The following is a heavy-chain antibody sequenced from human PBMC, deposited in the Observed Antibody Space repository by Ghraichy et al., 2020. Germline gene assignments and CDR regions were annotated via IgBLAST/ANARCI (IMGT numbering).Heavy chain of an antibody. J-gene: IGHJ5*02. CDR1: GFTFSSYA. CDR2: ISGSGGST. CDR3: AKDGGSYYGSGSYSINWFDP. Sequence: GGSLRLSCAASGFTFSSYAMSWVRQAPGKGLEWVSAISGSGGSTYYADSVKGRFTISRDNSKNTLYLQMNSLRAEDTAVYYCAKDGGSYYGSGSYSINWFDPWGQGTLVTVSS. D-gene: IGHD3-10*01. V-gene: IGHV3-23*01.